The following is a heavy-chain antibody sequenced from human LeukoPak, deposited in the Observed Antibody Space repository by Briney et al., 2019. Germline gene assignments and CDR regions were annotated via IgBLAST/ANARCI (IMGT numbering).Heavy chain of an antibody. D-gene: IGHD3-9*01. CDR1: GGSISSYY. J-gene: IGHJ4*02. V-gene: IGHV4-59*01. CDR2: IYYSGST. CDR3: ARADYDILTGYYLFDY. Sequence: SETLSLTCTVSGGSISSYYWSWIWQPPGKGLEWIGYIYYSGSTNYNPSLKSRVTISVDTSKNQFSLKLSSVTAADTAVYYCARADYDILTGYYLFDYWGQGTLVTVSS.